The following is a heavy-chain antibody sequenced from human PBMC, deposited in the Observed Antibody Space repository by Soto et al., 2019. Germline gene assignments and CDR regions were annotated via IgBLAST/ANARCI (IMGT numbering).Heavy chain of an antibody. CDR1: GDSISSNSYS. Sequence: PSETLSLTCTVSGDSISSNSYSWGWIRQPPGRGLEWIGSIYYSGSTYYNPSLKSRVTISVDTSKSHFSLKLSSVTTADTAVYHCARSVDSTMVTGFDFWGQGTPVT. D-gene: IGHD5-18*01. CDR3: ARSVDSTMVTGFDF. CDR2: IYYSGST. J-gene: IGHJ4*02. V-gene: IGHV4-39*02.